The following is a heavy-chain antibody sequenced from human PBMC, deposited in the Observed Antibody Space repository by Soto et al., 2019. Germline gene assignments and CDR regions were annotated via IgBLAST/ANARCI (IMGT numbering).Heavy chain of an antibody. Sequence: EVQLLESGGGLVQPGGSLRLSCAASGFTFSSYAMSWVRQAPGKGLEWVSGISGSGGSTYYADSVKGRFTISRDSSKNTLYLQTNSLRAEDTAVYYCAKGRGYNYGYDAMDVWGQGTTVTFSS. J-gene: IGHJ6*01. CDR2: ISGSGGST. V-gene: IGHV3-23*01. CDR3: AKGRGYNYGYDAMDV. CDR1: GFTFSSYA. D-gene: IGHD5-18*01.